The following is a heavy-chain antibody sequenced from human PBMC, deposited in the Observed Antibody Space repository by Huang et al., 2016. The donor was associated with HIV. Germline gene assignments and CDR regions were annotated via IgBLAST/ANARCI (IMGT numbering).Heavy chain of an antibody. CDR3: ARILMYYNSSGYGFDY. Sequence: QVQLQPWGAGLLKPSETLSLTCAVYGGSFSGYYWSWLRQPPGKGLEWIGEINHSGSTNYNPSLKSRVTISVDTSKNQFSLKLSSVTAADTAVYYCARILMYYNSSGYGFDYWGQGTLVTVSS. V-gene: IGHV4-34*01. D-gene: IGHD3-22*01. CDR2: INHSGST. J-gene: IGHJ4*02. CDR1: GGSFSGYY.